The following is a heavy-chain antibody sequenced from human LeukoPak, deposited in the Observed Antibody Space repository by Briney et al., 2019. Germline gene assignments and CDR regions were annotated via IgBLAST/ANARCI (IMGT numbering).Heavy chain of an antibody. CDR2: ISAYNGNT. V-gene: IGHV1-18*01. CDR1: GYTFTSYG. D-gene: IGHD3-9*01. CDR3: ARAGSVRYFDWVYYYGMDV. J-gene: IGHJ6*02. Sequence: ASVKVSCKASGYTFTSYGISWVRQAPGQGLEWMGWISAYNGNTNYAQKLQGRVTMTTDTSTSTAYMELRSLRSDDTAVYYCARAGSVRYFDWVYYYGMDVWGQGTTVTVSS.